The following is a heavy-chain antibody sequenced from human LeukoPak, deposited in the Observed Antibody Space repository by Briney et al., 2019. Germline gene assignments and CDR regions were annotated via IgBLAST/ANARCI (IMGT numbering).Heavy chain of an antibody. Sequence: SETLSLTCTVSGFSISTYSWSWIRQPPGKGLEWVGYIYSSGGTDHNPSLKSRVTMSVDTSTNQLSLKLNSVTAADTAVYYRARAKRWENDAFDIWGRGTLVTVAS. D-gene: IGHD1-26*01. CDR2: IYSSGGT. J-gene: IGHJ3*02. V-gene: IGHV4-59*01. CDR3: ARAKRWENDAFDI. CDR1: GFSISTYS.